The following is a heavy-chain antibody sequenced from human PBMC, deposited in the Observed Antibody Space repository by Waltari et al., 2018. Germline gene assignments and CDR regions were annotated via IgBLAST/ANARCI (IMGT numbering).Heavy chain of an antibody. CDR2: CIPLMDMT. Sequence: VQLVQSGAEVKTPGSSVKVSCNPSGGSFSSFTFSWLRQAPGRRPEWMGRCIPLMDMTNLAPKFQARITIIADQSTNAAFMELGSLTSEDTAIYYCATSRKNWADLDYWGQGTLVTVSS. J-gene: IGHJ4*02. V-gene: IGHV1-69*02. D-gene: IGHD7-27*01. CDR3: ATSRKNWADLDY. CDR1: GGSFSSFT.